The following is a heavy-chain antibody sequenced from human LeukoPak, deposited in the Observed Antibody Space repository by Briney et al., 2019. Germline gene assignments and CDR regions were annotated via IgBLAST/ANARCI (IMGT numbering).Heavy chain of an antibody. J-gene: IGHJ5*02. CDR1: GYTFTGYY. CDR3: ARWVASPSTGWFDP. CDR2: INPNNGDT. Sequence: ASVKVSCKASGYTFTGYYIHWMRQAPGLELEWMAWINPNNGDTHYAQNFQGRVTMTRDTSISTAYMDLSSLRSDDTAVYYCARWVASPSTGWFDPWGQGTLVTVSS. D-gene: IGHD6-19*01. V-gene: IGHV1-2*02.